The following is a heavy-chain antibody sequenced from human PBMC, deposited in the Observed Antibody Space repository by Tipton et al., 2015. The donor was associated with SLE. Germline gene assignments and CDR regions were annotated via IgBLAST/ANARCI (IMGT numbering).Heavy chain of an antibody. CDR1: GFTFSSYA. Sequence: SLRLSCAASGFTFSSYAMSWVRQAPGKGLEWVSAIYSGGSSTYYADSVKGRFTISRDNSKNTLYLQLNSLRAEATAGYYCPKLAQGYSSSCYYYYYMDVWGKGATVSVSS. V-gene: IGHV3-23*03. CDR2: IYSGGSST. CDR3: PKLAQGYSSSCYYYYYMDV. J-gene: IGHJ6*03. D-gene: IGHD6-13*01.